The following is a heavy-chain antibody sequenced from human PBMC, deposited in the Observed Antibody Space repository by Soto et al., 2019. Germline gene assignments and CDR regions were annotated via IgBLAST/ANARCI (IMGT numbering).Heavy chain of an antibody. V-gene: IGHV3-9*01. CDR3: AKDSPYSSSWSRAFDI. CDR2: ISWNSNTI. J-gene: IGHJ3*02. CDR1: GFTFGDYA. Sequence: GGSLRLSCAASGFTFGDYAMHWVRQAPGKGLEWVSGISWNSNTIAYADSVKGRFTISRDNAKNSLYLQMNSLRAEDTALYYCAKDSPYSSSWSRAFDIWGQGTMVTVSS. D-gene: IGHD6-13*01.